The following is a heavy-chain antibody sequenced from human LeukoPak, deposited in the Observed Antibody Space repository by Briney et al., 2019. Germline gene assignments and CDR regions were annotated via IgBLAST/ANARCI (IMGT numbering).Heavy chain of an antibody. CDR1: GGSINSGAYY. Sequence: PSETLSLTCTVSGGSINSGAYYWTWIRQHPGKGLEWIGYIYYSGSTYYNPSLKSRLTISVDTSKNQFSLRLNSVTAADTAVYYCARDQVTAIADYYYYGMDVWGQGTTVTVSS. J-gene: IGHJ6*02. V-gene: IGHV4-31*03. CDR3: ARDQVTAIADYYYYGMDV. CDR2: IYYSGST. D-gene: IGHD2-21*02.